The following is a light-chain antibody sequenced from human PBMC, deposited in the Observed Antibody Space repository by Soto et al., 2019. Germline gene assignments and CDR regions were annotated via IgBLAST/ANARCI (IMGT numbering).Light chain of an antibody. CDR2: GAS. Sequence: EIVLTKSPVTLSLSPGKRATLSCRASQSVSSSYLAWYQQKPGQAPRLLIYGASSRATGIPDRFSGSGSGTDFTLTISRLEPEDFAVYYCQQYGSSQWTFGQGSKV. CDR1: QSVSSSY. CDR3: QQYGSSQWT. V-gene: IGKV3-20*01. J-gene: IGKJ1*01.